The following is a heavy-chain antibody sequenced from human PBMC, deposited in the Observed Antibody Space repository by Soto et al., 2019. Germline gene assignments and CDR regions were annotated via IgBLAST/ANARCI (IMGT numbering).Heavy chain of an antibody. CDR1: GYTFTSYY. V-gene: IGHV1-46*01. D-gene: IGHD4-17*01. CDR3: ARVPGARMTTYQGDY. J-gene: IGHJ4*02. CDR2: INPSGGST. Sequence: QVQLVQSGAEVKKPGASVKVSCKASGYTFTSYYMHWVRQAPGQGLEWMGIINPSGGSTSYAQKFQGRVTMTRDTSTSTVYMELSSLRSEDTAVYYCARVPGARMTTYQGDYWGQGTLVTVSS.